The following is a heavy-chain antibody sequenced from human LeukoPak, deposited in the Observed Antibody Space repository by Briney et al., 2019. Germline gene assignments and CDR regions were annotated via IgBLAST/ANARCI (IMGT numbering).Heavy chain of an antibody. D-gene: IGHD1-26*01. J-gene: IGHJ4*02. Sequence: PGGSLRLSCAASGFTFSSYAMHWVRQAPGKGLEWVAVISYDGSNKYYADSVKGRFTISRDNSKNTLYLQMNSLRAEDTAVYYCARASGSYGPLFDYWGQGTLVTVSS. CDR1: GFTFSSYA. V-gene: IGHV3-30-3*01. CDR3: ARASGSYGPLFDY. CDR2: ISYDGSNK.